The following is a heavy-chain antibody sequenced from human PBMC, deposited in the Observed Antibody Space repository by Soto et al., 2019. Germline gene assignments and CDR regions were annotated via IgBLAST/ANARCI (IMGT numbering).Heavy chain of an antibody. CDR2: IKQDGSEK. D-gene: IGHD6-25*01. CDR1: GFTFSSYW. Sequence: EVQLVESVGGLVPPGGSLRLYCAGAGFTFSSYWMSWVRQAPGKGLEWVANIKQDGSEKYYVDSVNGRFTISRDNAKNSLYLQMHSLRVEDTAVYYCAREKRANGYFDYWGQGTLVAVSP. V-gene: IGHV3-7*01. J-gene: IGHJ4*02. CDR3: AREKRANGYFDY.